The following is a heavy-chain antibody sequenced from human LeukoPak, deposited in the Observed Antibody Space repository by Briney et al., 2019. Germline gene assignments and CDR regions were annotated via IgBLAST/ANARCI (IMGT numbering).Heavy chain of an antibody. CDR1: GFTFSSYG. CDR2: ISYDGSNK. D-gene: IGHD3-22*01. J-gene: IGHJ4*02. V-gene: IGHV3-30*18. Sequence: PGGSLRLSCAASGFTFSSYGMHWVRQAPGKGLEWVAVISYDGSNKYYADSVKGRFTISRDNSKNTLYLQMNSLRAEDTAVYYCAKDKNKELYSSGYYLYYFDYWGQGTLVTVSS. CDR3: AKDKNKELYSSGYYLYYFDY.